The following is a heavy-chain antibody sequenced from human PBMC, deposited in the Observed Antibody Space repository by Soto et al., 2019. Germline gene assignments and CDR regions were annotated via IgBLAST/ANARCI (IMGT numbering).Heavy chain of an antibody. V-gene: IGHV1-18*01. CDR1: NYLFGAFG. J-gene: IGHJ3*01. CDR2: ITTYNGNT. CDR3: ARISARRNDFDV. Sequence: QVQLVQSGAEGKNPGASVKVSCQASNYLFGAFGISWVRHAPGQGLEWMGWITTYNGNTHYAEKFQDRVTMTADKSTTTAYMEVRRLTSDDPAVYFCARISARRNDFDVWGQGTVVTVSS.